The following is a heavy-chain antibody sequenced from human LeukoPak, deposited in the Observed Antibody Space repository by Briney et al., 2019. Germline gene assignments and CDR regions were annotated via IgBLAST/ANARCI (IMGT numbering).Heavy chain of an antibody. CDR3: ARVTHSSSWLPYFDY. CDR2: INPNSGGT. Sequence: ASVKVSCKASGYTFTGYYMHWVRQAPGQGLEWMGWINPNSGGTNYAQKFQGRVTMTRDTSISTAYMELSRLRSDDTAVYYCARVTHSSSWLPYFDYWGQGTLVTVSS. D-gene: IGHD6-13*01. V-gene: IGHV1-2*02. CDR1: GYTFTGYY. J-gene: IGHJ4*02.